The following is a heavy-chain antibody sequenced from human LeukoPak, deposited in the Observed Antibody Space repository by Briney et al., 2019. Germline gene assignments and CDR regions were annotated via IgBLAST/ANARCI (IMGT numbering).Heavy chain of an antibody. CDR2: ISSSSSSYI. CDR3: ARNKHYYGSGSYYY. D-gene: IGHD3-10*01. V-gene: IGHV3-21*01. CDR1: GFTFSSYS. J-gene: IGHJ4*02. Sequence: PGGSLRLSCAASGFTFSSYSMTWVRQAPGKGLEWVSSISSSSSSYIYYADSVKGRFTISRDNAKNSLYLQMNSLRAEDTAVYYCARNKHYYGSGSYYYWGQGTLVTVSS.